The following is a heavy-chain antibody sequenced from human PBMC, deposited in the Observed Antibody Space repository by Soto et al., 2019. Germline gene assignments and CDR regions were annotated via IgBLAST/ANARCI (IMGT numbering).Heavy chain of an antibody. CDR3: ARCTPAILQSNFWSGYYLSYFDY. Sequence: QLQLQESGPALVKPSETLSLTCTVSGGSLRSITYYWGWIRQSPEKGLEWIGYIHYGGSNYYNPSLESRGTISLDTYKNQFSLRLTSVNASDTGVYYCARCTPAILQSNFWSGYYLSYFDYWGQGSLVTVSA. J-gene: IGHJ4*02. CDR2: IHYGGSN. D-gene: IGHD3-3*01. V-gene: IGHV4-39*01. CDR1: GGSLRSITYY.